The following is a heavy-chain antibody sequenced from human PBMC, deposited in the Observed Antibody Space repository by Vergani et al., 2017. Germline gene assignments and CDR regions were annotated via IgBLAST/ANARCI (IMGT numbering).Heavy chain of an antibody. V-gene: IGHV4-39*01. CDR1: GGSISSNNYY. D-gene: IGHD3-16*01. Sequence: QLQLQESGPGLVKPSETLSLTCSVSGGSISSNNYYWGWIRQPPGKGLEWIGIINYSGSTYYNPSLKSRVTISVDTSKNQLSLKLSSVTAADTAVYYCARPLQYTWDYYYMDVWGKGTTVTVSS. J-gene: IGHJ6*03. CDR3: ARPLQYTWDYYYMDV. CDR2: INYSGST.